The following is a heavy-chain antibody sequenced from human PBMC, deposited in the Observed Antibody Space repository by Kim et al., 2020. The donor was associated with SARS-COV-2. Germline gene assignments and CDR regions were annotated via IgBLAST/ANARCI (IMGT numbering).Heavy chain of an antibody. CDR3: ARRALEQDTAMVPYYYYYMDV. J-gene: IGHJ6*03. V-gene: IGHV1-69*13. CDR1: GGTFSSYA. Sequence: SVKVSCKASGGTFSSYAISWVRQAPGQGLEWMGGIIPIFGTANYAQKFQGRVTITADESTSTAYMELSSLRSEDTAVYYCARRALEQDTAMVPYYYYYMDVWGKGTTVTVSS. D-gene: IGHD5-18*01. CDR2: IIPIFGTA.